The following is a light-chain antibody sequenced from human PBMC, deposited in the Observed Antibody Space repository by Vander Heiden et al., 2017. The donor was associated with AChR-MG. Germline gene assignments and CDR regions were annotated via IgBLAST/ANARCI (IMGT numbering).Light chain of an antibody. V-gene: IGLV1-40*01. CDR1: SSNIGAGYD. CDR2: GNS. Sequence: QSVLTQPPSVSGAPGQRLTISCTGSSSNIGAGYDVHWYQHLPGTAPKLLIYGNSNRPSGVPDRFSGSKSGTSASLAITGLQAEDEADYYCQSYDSSLSGSEVFGGGTKLTGL. CDR3: QSYDSSLSGSEV. J-gene: IGLJ2*01.